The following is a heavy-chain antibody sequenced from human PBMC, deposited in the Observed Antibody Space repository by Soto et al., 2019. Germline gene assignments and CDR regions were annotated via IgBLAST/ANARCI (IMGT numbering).Heavy chain of an antibody. D-gene: IGHD3-3*01. V-gene: IGHV3-49*04. CDR2: IRNPGYGGTT. J-gene: IGHJ5*02. CDR3: VRGSFGYYGP. CDR1: VFSFGDYA. Sequence: PGGSLRLSCTTSVFSFGDYAMTWVRQAPGKGLEWVGFIRNPGYGGTTEYATSVKGRFIISRDDSMSSAYLQLNSLKVDDSAVYYCVRGSFGYYGPWGQGTLVTVSS.